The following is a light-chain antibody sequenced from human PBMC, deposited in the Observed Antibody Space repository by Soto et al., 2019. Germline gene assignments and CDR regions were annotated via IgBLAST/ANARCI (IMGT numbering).Light chain of an antibody. V-gene: IGLV2-11*01. CDR3: CSYAGSYTHVV. J-gene: IGLJ2*01. CDR1: ISDVGGYNY. CDR2: DVS. Sequence: QSALTQPRSVSGSPGQSVTISCTGTISDVGGYNYVSWYQQYPGKAPKVMIYDVSKRPSGVPDRFSGSKSGNTASLTISGLQAEDEADYYCCSYAGSYTHVVFGGGTKLIVL.